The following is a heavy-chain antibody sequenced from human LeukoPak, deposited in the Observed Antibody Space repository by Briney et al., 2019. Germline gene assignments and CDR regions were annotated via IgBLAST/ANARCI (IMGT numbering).Heavy chain of an antibody. D-gene: IGHD6-19*01. J-gene: IGHJ4*02. CDR2: ISYDGSNK. CDR3: ARDGSSGWTWYFDY. V-gene: IGHV3-30-3*01. CDR1: GFTFSSYA. Sequence: GGSLRLSCAASGFTFSSYAMHWVRQAPGKGLEWVAVISYDGSNKYYADSVKGRFTISRDNSKNTLYLQMNSLRAEDTAVYYCARDGSSGWTWYFDYWGQGTLFTVSS.